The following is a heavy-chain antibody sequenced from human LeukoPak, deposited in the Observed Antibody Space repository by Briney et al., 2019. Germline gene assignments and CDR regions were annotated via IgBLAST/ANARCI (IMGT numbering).Heavy chain of an antibody. CDR2: ISAYNGNT. CDR3: ARVVGGYYDSSGYYYWFDP. V-gene: IGHV1-18*01. D-gene: IGHD3-22*01. J-gene: IGHJ5*02. CDR1: GYTFTSYG. Sequence: GASVKVSCKASGYTFTSYGISWVRQAPGQGLEWMGWISAYNGNTNYAQKLQGRVTMTTDTSTSTAYMELRSLRSDDTAVYYCARVVGGYYDSSGYYYWFDPWGQGTLVTVPS.